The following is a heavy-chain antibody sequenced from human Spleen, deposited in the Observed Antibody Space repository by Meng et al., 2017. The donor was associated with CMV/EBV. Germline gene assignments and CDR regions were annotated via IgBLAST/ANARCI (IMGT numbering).Heavy chain of an antibody. CDR3: ARDIVVVPATDFYYYDMDV. J-gene: IGHJ6*02. CDR2: INPKSGGT. Sequence: ASVKVSCKASGYNFTGYYMHWVRQAPGQGLEWMGWINPKSGGTNYGQKFQGRVTMTRDTSISTAYMELSRLRSDDTAVYYCARDIVVVPATDFYYYDMDVWGQGTTVTVSS. CDR1: GYNFTGYY. V-gene: IGHV1-2*02. D-gene: IGHD2-2*01.